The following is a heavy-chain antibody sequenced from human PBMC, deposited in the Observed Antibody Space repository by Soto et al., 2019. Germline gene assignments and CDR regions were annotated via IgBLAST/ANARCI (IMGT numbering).Heavy chain of an antibody. CDR1: GYTFTSYA. D-gene: IGHD2-21*02. CDR2: INAGNGNT. J-gene: IGHJ4*02. V-gene: IGHV1-3*05. CDR3: ARSIVVVTAIDY. Sequence: QVQLVQSGAEEKKPGASVKVSCKASGYTFTSYAMHWVRQAPGQRLEWMGWINAGNGNTKYSQKFQGRVTITRDTSASTAYIELMSLRSDDTAVYYCARSIVVVTAIDYWGQGTLVTVSS.